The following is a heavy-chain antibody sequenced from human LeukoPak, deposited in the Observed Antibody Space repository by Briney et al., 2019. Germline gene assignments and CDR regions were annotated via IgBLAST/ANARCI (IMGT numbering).Heavy chain of an antibody. CDR3: AGRFYNYYDSSGYYH. V-gene: IGHV3-66*04. CDR2: IYSGGST. J-gene: IGHJ5*02. D-gene: IGHD3-22*01. CDR1: GFTVSSNY. Sequence: GGSLRLSCAASGFTVSSNYMSWVRPAPGKGLEWVSVIYSGGSTYYADSVKGRFTISRDNSKNTLYLQMNSLRAEDTAVYYCAGRFYNYYDSSGYYHWGQGTLVTVSS.